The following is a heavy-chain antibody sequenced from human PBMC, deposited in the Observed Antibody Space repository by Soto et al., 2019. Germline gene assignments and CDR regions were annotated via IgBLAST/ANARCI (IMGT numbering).Heavy chain of an antibody. J-gene: IGHJ4*02. CDR2: MSGSGAST. Sequence: EVQLLESGGGFVQPGGSLRLSCAASGFTFSTYAMSWVRQSPGKGLEWVSAMSGSGASTHHADSVKGRFTISRDNSKNTLYLPLNSLRAEDTAVYFCAKGSSGTSVGCHAAPFEFWGQGTLVTVSS. D-gene: IGHD2-8*02. CDR3: AKGSSGTSVGCHAAPFEF. V-gene: IGHV3-23*01. CDR1: GFTFSTYA.